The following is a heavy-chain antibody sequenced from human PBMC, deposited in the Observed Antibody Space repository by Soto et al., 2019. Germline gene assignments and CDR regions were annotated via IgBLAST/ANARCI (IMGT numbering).Heavy chain of an antibody. Sequence: QTLSLTCAISGDSVSSNIAAWDWIRQSPSRGLEWLGRTYYRSKWYTDYAVSVRSRITINPDTSENQFTLQLISMTPEDTAVYYCTRKLGGSRHSSDQGPFLTLSS. V-gene: IGHV6-1*01. CDR2: TYYRSKWYT. D-gene: IGHD3-16*01. J-gene: IGHJ4*02. CDR1: GDSVSSNIAA. CDR3: TRKLGGSRHS.